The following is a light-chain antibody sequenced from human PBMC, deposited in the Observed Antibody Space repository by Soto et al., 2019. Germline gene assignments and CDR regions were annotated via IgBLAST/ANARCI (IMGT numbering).Light chain of an antibody. Sequence: DIVMTQSPLSLPVTPGEPASISCRSSHSLLHSNGYNYLDWYLQKPGQSPQLLIYLGSNRASGVPDRFSGSGSGTEFRLTISPMQPDDFATYYCQQYDSFSVTFGQGTRLEIK. V-gene: IGKV2-28*01. J-gene: IGKJ5*01. CDR3: QQYDSFSVT. CDR2: LGS. CDR1: HSLLHSNGYNY.